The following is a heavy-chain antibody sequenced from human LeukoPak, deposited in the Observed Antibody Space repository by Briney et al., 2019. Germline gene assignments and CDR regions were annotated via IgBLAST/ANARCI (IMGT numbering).Heavy chain of an antibody. J-gene: IGHJ4*02. CDR3: AAQIAVAALYYFDY. CDR2: IYSGGST. Sequence: GGSLRLSCAASGFTVSSNYMSWVRQAPGKGLEWVSVIYSGGSTYYADSVKGRFTISRDNSKNTLYLQMNSLRAEDTAVYYCAAQIAVAALYYFDYWGQGTLVTVSS. D-gene: IGHD6-19*01. V-gene: IGHV3-66*01. CDR1: GFTVSSNY.